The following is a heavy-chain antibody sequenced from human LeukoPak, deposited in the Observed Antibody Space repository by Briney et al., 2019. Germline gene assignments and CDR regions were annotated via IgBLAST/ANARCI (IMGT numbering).Heavy chain of an antibody. J-gene: IGHJ4*02. CDR3: ARGGIVVAVYFDF. CDR1: GYSISNDYY. Sequence: SETLSLTCVVSGYSISNDYYWGWIRQPPGKGLEWIGSVFCAGSPYYNPSLKSRVTISVDTSNNQLSLKLRSVTAVDTAVYYYARGGIVVAVYFDFWGKGTLVTLSS. CDR2: VFCAGSP. V-gene: IGHV4-38-2*01. D-gene: IGHD2-15*01.